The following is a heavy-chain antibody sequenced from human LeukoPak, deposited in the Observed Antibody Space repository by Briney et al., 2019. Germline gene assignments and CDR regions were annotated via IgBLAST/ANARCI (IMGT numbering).Heavy chain of an antibody. CDR2: IYYSGSN. D-gene: IGHD3-10*01. J-gene: IGHJ6*03. CDR3: ARGPPPHYYGSAYMDV. V-gene: IGHV4-59*01. Sequence: SETLSLTCTVSGGSISSYYWSWLRQPPGKGLEWIGYIYYSGSNNYNPSLKSRVTISVDTSKNQFSLKLSSVTAADTAVYYCARGPPPHYYGSAYMDVWGKGTTVTVSS. CDR1: GGSISSYY.